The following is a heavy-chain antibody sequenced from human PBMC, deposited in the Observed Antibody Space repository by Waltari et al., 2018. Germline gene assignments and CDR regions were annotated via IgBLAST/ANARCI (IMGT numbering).Heavy chain of an antibody. CDR1: GCTFSSFS. CDR3: ARIDGSGWYGS. CDR2: FSRYVVTP. J-gene: IGHJ4*02. D-gene: IGHD6-19*01. V-gene: IGHV3-64*01. Sequence: EVQMVESGGGLVQPGGSLRLSCAASGCTFSSFSMHWVRQAPGKGLEYVSAFSRYVVTPYYATSVKGRFTISRDNSKNTLYLQMGSLRAEDMAVYYCARIDGSGWYGSWGQGTLVTVSS.